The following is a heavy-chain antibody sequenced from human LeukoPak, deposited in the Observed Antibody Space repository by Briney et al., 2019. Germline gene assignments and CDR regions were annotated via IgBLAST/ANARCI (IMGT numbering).Heavy chain of an antibody. V-gene: IGHV3-15*01. CDR2: IKSKIDGGTT. CDR3: TTSLPYDSSGWVDH. D-gene: IGHD3-22*01. Sequence: GGSLRLSCAASGSTFSKAWMSWVRQAPGKGLEWVGRIKSKIDGGTTDYAAPVEGRFTISRDDSKNTLYLEMNSLKTEDTAMYYCTTSLPYDSSGWVDHWGQGTLVTVSS. CDR1: GSTFSKAW. J-gene: IGHJ4*02.